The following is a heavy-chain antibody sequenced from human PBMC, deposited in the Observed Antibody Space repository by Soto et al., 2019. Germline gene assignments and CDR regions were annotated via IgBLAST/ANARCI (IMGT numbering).Heavy chain of an antibody. CDR2: IIPMFSSS. V-gene: IGHV1-69*01. D-gene: IGHD3-10*02. Sequence: QVQLVQSGADAKKPGSSVKVSCKASGGTFTDYAFSWVRQAPGQGLEWMGGIIPMFSSSNFAQKFQDRLTILAEASAGTAYMELSSLRSDDTAIYYCAKDVGFQQHLFVFDLWGQGTLVTVSS. CDR1: GGTFTDYA. CDR3: AKDVGFQQHLFVFDL. J-gene: IGHJ4*02.